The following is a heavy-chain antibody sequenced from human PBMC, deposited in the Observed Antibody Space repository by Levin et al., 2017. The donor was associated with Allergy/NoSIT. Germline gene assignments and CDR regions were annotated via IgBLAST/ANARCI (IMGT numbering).Heavy chain of an antibody. D-gene: IGHD4-17*01. J-gene: IGHJ4*02. CDR3: VRESAGDYGDYDYWRYFDY. Sequence: AGGSLRLSCSASGFTFSSYAMHWVRQAPGKGLEYVSAISSNGGSTYYADSVKGRFTISRDNSKNTLYLQMSSLRAEDTAVYYCVRESAGDYGDYDYWRYFDYWGQGTLVTVSS. V-gene: IGHV3-64D*06. CDR1: GFTFSSYA. CDR2: ISSNGGST.